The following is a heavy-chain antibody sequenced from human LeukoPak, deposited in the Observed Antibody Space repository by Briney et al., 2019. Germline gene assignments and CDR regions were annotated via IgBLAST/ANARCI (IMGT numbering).Heavy chain of an antibody. V-gene: IGHV1-3*01. Sequence: GASVKVSCKASGYTFINYAMHWVRQAPGQRLEWMGWINAGNGNTKFSQKFQGRVTITRDTSASTAYMQLSSLRSEDTAVYYCARDADSGSCYYWGQGTLVTVSS. D-gene: IGHD1-26*01. J-gene: IGHJ4*02. CDR1: GYTFINYA. CDR3: ARDADSGSCYY. CDR2: INAGNGNT.